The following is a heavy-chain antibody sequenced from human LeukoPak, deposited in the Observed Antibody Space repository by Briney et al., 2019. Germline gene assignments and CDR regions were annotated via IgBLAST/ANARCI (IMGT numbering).Heavy chain of an antibody. CDR2: IRPDGSEK. Sequence: GGSLRLSCAASGFTFSSYAMSWVRQAPGKGLEWVANIRPDGSEKRYVDSVKGRFTISRDNAKNSLYLQMNSLRAEDTAVYYCARVVGTDEGADYWGQGTLVTVSS. V-gene: IGHV3-7*04. CDR3: ARVVGTDEGADY. J-gene: IGHJ4*02. CDR1: GFTFSSYA. D-gene: IGHD1-7*01.